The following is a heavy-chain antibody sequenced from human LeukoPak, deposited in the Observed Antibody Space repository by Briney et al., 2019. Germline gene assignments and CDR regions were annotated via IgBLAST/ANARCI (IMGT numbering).Heavy chain of an antibody. CDR2: IGGSGGST. CDR1: GFTVSSNY. V-gene: IGHV3-23*01. D-gene: IGHD4-17*01. J-gene: IGHJ1*01. CDR3: AKDHGDYAYFQH. Sequence: PGGSLRLSCAASGFTVSSNYMSWVRQAPGKGLEWVSAIGGSGGSTYYADSVKGRFTISRDNSKNTLYLQMNSLRAEGTAVYYCAKDHGDYAYFQHWGQGTLVTVSS.